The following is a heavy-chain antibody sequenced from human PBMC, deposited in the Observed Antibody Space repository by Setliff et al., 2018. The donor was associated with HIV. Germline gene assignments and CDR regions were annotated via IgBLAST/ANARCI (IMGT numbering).Heavy chain of an antibody. Sequence: SETLSLTCTVSGGSISPYYWSWIRQPPGKGLEWIAWISDSGTTNYNPSLKSRVTLSVDTSKNQFSLSLASVTGADTAVYYCARGGASSKYLDPWGQGTLVTVSS. CDR3: ARGGASSKYLDP. V-gene: IGHV4-59*01. CDR1: GGSISPYY. D-gene: IGHD2-15*01. J-gene: IGHJ5*02. CDR2: ISDSGTT.